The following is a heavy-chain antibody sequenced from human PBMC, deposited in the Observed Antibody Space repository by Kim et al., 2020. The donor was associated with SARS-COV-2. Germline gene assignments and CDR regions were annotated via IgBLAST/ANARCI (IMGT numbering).Heavy chain of an antibody. CDR3: ARDPVILWFGESKRGNDAFDI. V-gene: IGHV3-48*02. Sequence: GGSLRLSCAASGFTFSSYSMNWVRQAPGKGLEWVSYISSSSSTIYYADSVKGRFTISRDNAKNSLYLQMNSLRDEDTAVYYCARDPVILWFGESKRGNDAFDIWGQGTMVTVSS. CDR1: GFTFSSYS. CDR2: ISSSSSTI. D-gene: IGHD3-10*01. J-gene: IGHJ3*02.